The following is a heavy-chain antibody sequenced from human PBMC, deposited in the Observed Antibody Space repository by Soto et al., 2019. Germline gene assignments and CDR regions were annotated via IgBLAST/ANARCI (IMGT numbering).Heavy chain of an antibody. CDR1: GGGTLSNDA. Sequence: QVHLVQSGADERKSGSSVRVSCTASGGGTLSNDAISWVRQAPGQGLEWLGRISPFFGTTDYSQSFQGRITMTADASTGTVYMDLRSLKSDDTAVYYCAREVVTETTWGSFDSWGQGTLVTVSS. J-gene: IGHJ4*02. V-gene: IGHV1-69*01. D-gene: IGHD2-21*02. CDR2: ISPFFGTT. CDR3: AREVVTETTWGSFDS.